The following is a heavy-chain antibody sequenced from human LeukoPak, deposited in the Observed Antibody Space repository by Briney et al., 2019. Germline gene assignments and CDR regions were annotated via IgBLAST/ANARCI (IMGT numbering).Heavy chain of an antibody. V-gene: IGHV4-34*01. CDR1: GGSFSGYY. CDR2: MNHSGST. D-gene: IGHD6-13*01. Sequence: SETLSLTCAVYGGSFSGYYWSWIRQPPGKGLEWIEEMNHSGSTNYNPSLKSRVSISVHTAKNQFSLKVNSVTAADTAVYYCARGGFAAAGASFYYGMDVWGQGTTVTVSS. J-gene: IGHJ6*02. CDR3: ARGGFAAAGASFYYGMDV.